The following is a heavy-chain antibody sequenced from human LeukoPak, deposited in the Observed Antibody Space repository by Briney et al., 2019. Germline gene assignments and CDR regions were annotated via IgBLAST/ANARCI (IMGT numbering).Heavy chain of an antibody. J-gene: IGHJ4*02. Sequence: GGSLRLSCAASGFTFSGHWMSWVLQAPGKGLEWVANINQGGSDKYYVDSVKGRFTISRDNANNLLYLQMNSLRGEDTAVYYCTRDRSRAEGDCGQGTLVTVSS. CDR3: TRDRSRAEGD. CDR1: GFTFSGHW. V-gene: IGHV3-7*01. CDR2: INQGGSDK. D-gene: IGHD1-14*01.